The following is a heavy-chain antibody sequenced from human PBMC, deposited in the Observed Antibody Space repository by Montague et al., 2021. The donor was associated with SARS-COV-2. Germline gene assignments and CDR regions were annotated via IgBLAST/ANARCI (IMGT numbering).Heavy chain of an antibody. Sequence: KKNGSEKDYLESLKVHFTISRDNAKNSLYLQMNSLRAEDTALYYCSREQKGECFGELLSDYWGQGTLVIVSS. J-gene: IGHJ4*02. V-gene: IGHV3-7*01. D-gene: IGHD3-10*01. CDR3: SREQKGECFGELLSDY. CDR2: KKNGSEK.